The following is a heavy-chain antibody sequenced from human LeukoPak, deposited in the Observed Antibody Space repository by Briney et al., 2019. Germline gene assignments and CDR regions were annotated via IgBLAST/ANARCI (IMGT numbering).Heavy chain of an antibody. D-gene: IGHD2-15*01. J-gene: IGHJ4*02. Sequence: SETLSLTCTVSGGSISSGGYSWSWIRQHPGKGLEWIGYIYYSGSTYYNPSLKSRVTISVDTSKNQFSLRLSSVTAADTAVYYCARASPSLAADYWGQGTLVTVSS. CDR1: GGSISSGGYS. CDR3: ARASPSLAADY. V-gene: IGHV4-31*03. CDR2: IYYSGST.